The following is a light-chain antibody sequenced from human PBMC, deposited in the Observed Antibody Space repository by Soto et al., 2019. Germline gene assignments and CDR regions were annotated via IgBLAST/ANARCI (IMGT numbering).Light chain of an antibody. CDR3: AAWDDSLDGII. Sequence: QSALTQPPSASGTPGQWVTISCSGRSSNIGSNTVNWYQQHLPGTAPKLLIHNNNQRPSGVPDRFSGSKSGTSASLAISGLQSEDEADYYCAAWDDSLDGIIFGGGTKVTVL. CDR2: NNN. CDR1: SSNIGSNT. J-gene: IGLJ2*01. V-gene: IGLV1-44*01.